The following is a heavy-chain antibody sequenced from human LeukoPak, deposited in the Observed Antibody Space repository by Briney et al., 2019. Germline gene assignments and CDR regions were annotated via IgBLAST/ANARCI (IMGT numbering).Heavy chain of an antibody. Sequence: GGSLRLSCAASGFTFSSYWMHWVRQAPGKGLVWVSRINSDGSSTSYADSVKGRFTISRDNSKNTLYLQMNSLRAEDTAVYYCAKDKEGATAFDIWGQGTMVTSLQ. CDR3: AKDKEGATAFDI. CDR1: GFTFSSYW. V-gene: IGHV3-74*01. CDR2: INSDGSST. D-gene: IGHD1-26*01. J-gene: IGHJ3*02.